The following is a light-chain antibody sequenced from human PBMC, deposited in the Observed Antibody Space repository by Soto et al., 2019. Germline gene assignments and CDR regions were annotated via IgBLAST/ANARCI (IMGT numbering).Light chain of an antibody. CDR2: EVT. CDR3: CSYAAGSTDV. J-gene: IGLJ1*01. Sequence: QSALTQPASVSGSPGQSITISCTGTSSDVGNYNLVSWYQQHPGKAPKLMISEVTKRPSGVSNRFSGSKSGNTASLTISGLQPEDEADYYCCSYAAGSTDVFGTGTKVTVL. V-gene: IGLV2-23*02. CDR1: SSDVGNYNL.